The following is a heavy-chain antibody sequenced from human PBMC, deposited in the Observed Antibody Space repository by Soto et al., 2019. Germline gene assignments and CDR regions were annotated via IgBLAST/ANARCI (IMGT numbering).Heavy chain of an antibody. J-gene: IGHJ3*02. CDR1: GYTFTSYG. CDR2: INPNSGGT. D-gene: IGHD2-2*01. V-gene: IGHV1-2*04. Sequence: GASVKVSCTASGYTFTSYGISWVRQAPGQGLEWMGWINPNSGGTNYAQKFQGWVTMTRDTSISTAYMELSRLRSDDTAVYYCARVTDQTGLDAFDIWGQGTMVTVSS. CDR3: ARVTDQTGLDAFDI.